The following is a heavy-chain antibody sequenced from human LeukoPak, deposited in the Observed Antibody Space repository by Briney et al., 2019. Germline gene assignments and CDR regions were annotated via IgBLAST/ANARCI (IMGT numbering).Heavy chain of an antibody. D-gene: IGHD4-17*01. CDR2: ISGSGGST. CDR3: AKVGVTTVTTYYLDY. CDR1: GFTFSSYG. V-gene: IGHV3-23*01. Sequence: GGSLRLSCAASGFTFSSYGMSWVRQAPGKGLEWVSAISGSGGSTYYADSVKGRFTISRDNSKNTLYLQMNSLRAEDTAVYYCAKVGVTTVTTYYLDYWGQGTLVTVSS. J-gene: IGHJ4*02.